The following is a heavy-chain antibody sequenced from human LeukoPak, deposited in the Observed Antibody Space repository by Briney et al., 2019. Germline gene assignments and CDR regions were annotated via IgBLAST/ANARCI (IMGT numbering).Heavy chain of an antibody. CDR1: GGSVSSGSYY. CDR3: AREFGDWYYFDY. J-gene: IGHJ4*02. V-gene: IGHV4-61*01. Sequence: SETLSLTCTVSGGSVSSGSYYWSWIRQPPGKGLEWIGYIYYSGSTNYNPSLKSRVTISVDTSKNQFSLKLSSVTAADTAVYYCAREFGDWYYFDYWGQGTPVTVSS. D-gene: IGHD3-10*01. CDR2: IYYSGST.